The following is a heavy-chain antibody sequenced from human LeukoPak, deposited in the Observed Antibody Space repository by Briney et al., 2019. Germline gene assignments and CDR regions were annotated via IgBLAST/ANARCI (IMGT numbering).Heavy chain of an antibody. J-gene: IGHJ6*03. D-gene: IGHD2-2*01. CDR3: ARESGYQLLLGYYMDV. V-gene: IGHV1-69*13. CDR1: GGTFSSYA. CDR2: IIPIFGTA. Sequence: GASVKVSCKASGGTFSSYAISWVQQAPGQGLEWMGGIIPIFGTANYAQKFQGRVTITADESTSTAYMELSSLRSEDTAVYYCARESGYQLLLGYYMDVWGKGTTVTVSS.